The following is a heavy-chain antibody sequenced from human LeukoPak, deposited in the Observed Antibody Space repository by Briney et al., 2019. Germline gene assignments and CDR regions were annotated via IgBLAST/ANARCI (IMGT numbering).Heavy chain of an antibody. V-gene: IGHV3-53*01. Sequence: PGGSLRLSCAASGFIVSSNYMNWVRQAPGKGLEWVSVIYTGGNTYYADSVKGRFTISGDNSKNTLYLQMHSLRAEDTAVYYCASPSSGQSFDIWGQGTMVTVSS. J-gene: IGHJ3*02. CDR3: ASPSSGQSFDI. D-gene: IGHD6-19*01. CDR2: IYTGGNT. CDR1: GFIVSSNY.